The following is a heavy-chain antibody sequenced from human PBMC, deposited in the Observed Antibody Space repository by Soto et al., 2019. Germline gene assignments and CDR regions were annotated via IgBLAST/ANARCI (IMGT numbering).Heavy chain of an antibody. Sequence: ASVKVSCKASGYTFTSYDINWVRQATGQGLEWMGWTNPNSDNTGYAQKFQGRVTMTRNTSISTAYMELSSLRSEDTAVYYCATSSSWYGDAFDIWGQGTMVTVSS. CDR2: TNPNSDNT. V-gene: IGHV1-8*01. D-gene: IGHD6-13*01. CDR3: ATSSSWYGDAFDI. CDR1: GYTFTSYD. J-gene: IGHJ3*02.